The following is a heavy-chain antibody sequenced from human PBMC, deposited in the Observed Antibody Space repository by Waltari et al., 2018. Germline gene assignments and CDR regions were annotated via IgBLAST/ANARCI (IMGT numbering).Heavy chain of an antibody. CDR2: INHSGST. Sequence: QVQLQQWGAGLLKPSETLSLTCAVYGGSFSGYYWSWIRQPPGKGLEWIGEINHSGSTNYTPSLKSRVSISIDTSKNQFSLKLSSVTAADTAVYYCARAGAWYAFDIWGQGTMVTVSS. CDR3: ARAGAWYAFDI. CDR1: GGSFSGYY. D-gene: IGHD6-19*01. V-gene: IGHV4-34*01. J-gene: IGHJ3*02.